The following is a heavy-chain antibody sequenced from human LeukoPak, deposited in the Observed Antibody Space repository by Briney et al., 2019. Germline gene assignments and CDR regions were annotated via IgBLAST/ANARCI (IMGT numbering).Heavy chain of an antibody. D-gene: IGHD3-10*01. CDR2: ILHDGSKA. CDR1: GFSFNSYA. Sequence: GGSLRLSCRASGFSFNSYAMHWVRQAPGKGLEWLAFILHDGSKAYHADSINGRFTISRDNSNNTLFLQMSSLTTEDTGVYYCAKDRYGSGNNWLDPWGQGSLVTVSS. CDR3: AKDRYGSGNNWLDP. J-gene: IGHJ5*02. V-gene: IGHV3-30*18.